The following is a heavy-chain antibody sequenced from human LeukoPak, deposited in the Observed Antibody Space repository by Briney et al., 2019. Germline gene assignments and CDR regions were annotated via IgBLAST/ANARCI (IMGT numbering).Heavy chain of an antibody. CDR3: AREGGDSTGDYYYYYMDV. Sequence: ASVKASCKASGYTFTSYGINWVRQATGQGLEWMGWMNPNSGNTGYAQKFQGRVTMTRNTSISTAYMELSSLRSEDTAVYYCAREGGDSTGDYYYYYMDVWGKGTTVTISS. CDR1: GYTFTSYG. V-gene: IGHV1-8*02. D-gene: IGHD7-27*01. J-gene: IGHJ6*03. CDR2: MNPNSGNT.